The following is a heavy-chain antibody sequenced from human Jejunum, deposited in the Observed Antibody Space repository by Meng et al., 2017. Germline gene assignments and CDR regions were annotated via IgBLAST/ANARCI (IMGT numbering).Heavy chain of an antibody. Sequence: GESLRPSCAATGFTFSNYCMAWVRHAPGKGPEWVSTVSSGGGSTYYADSVKGKFTISRDSSKHMLSMQMNSLRAEDTAVYYCARGVVGGLFFWDFWGQGTLVTGAS. V-gene: IGHV3-23*01. D-gene: IGHD1-26*01. CDR1: GFTFSNYC. CDR2: VSSGGGST. J-gene: IGHJ4*02. CDR3: ARGVVGGLFFWDF.